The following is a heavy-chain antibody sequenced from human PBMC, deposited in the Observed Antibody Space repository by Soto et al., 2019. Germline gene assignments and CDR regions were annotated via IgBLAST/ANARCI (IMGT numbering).Heavy chain of an antibody. V-gene: IGHV4-34*01. CDR1: GGSFSGYY. J-gene: IGHJ5*02. CDR2: INHSGST. CDR3: ARVEYDILTGYYNVSWFDP. Sequence: PSETLSLTCAVYGGSFSGYYWSWIRQPPGKGLEWIGEINHSGSTNYNPSLKSRVTISVDTSKNQFSLELSSVTAADTAVYYCARVEYDILTGYYNVSWFDPWGQGTLVTVSS. D-gene: IGHD3-9*01.